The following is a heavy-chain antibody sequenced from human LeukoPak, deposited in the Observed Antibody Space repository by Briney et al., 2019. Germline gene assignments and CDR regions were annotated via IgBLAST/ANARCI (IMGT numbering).Heavy chain of an antibody. D-gene: IGHD2-2*01. J-gene: IGHJ5*02. V-gene: IGHV5-51*01. CDR3: ARRSTSSEWFDP. Sequence: GESLKISCKGSGYNFTSYWIGWVRQMPGKGLEWMGIIYPGDSDTRFSPSFQGQVTISADKTISTAYLQWSSLKASDTAIYYCARRSTSSEWFDPWGQGTLVTVSS. CDR2: IYPGDSDT. CDR1: GYNFTSYW.